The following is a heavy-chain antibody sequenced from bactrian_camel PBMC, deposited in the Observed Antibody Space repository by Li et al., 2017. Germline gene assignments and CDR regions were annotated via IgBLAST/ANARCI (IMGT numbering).Heavy chain of an antibody. CDR2: IDTRGSV. J-gene: IGHJ4*01. Sequence: HVQLVESGGGSVQAGGSLRLSCEASGGTYSHYRPYCMAWFRQPPGKSREGVAGIDTRGSVTIADSVKGRFTISRDNAKNTVYLQMNSLKSEDTALYFCATGEGFDCSGAYCSLHYWGQGTQVTVS. V-gene: IGHV3S53*01. CDR1: GGTYSHYRPYC. D-gene: IGHD3*01. CDR3: ATGEGFDCSGAYCSLHY.